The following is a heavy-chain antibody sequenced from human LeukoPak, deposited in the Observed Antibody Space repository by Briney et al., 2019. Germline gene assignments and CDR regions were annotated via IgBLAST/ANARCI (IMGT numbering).Heavy chain of an antibody. CDR2: ISSSGSTI. CDR3: ARDLYRIVVVPHYFDY. V-gene: IGHV3-11*04. D-gene: IGHD3-22*01. CDR1: GFTFSDYY. Sequence: GGSLRLSCAASGFTFSDYYMSWIRQAPGKGPEWVSYISSSGSTIYYADSVKGRFTISRDNAKNLLYLQMNSLRAEDTAVYYCARDLYRIVVVPHYFDYWGQGSLVTVSS. J-gene: IGHJ4*02.